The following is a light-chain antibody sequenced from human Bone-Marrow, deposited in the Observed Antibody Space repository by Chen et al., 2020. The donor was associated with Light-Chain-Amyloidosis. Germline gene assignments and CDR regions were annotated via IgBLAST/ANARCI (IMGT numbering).Light chain of an antibody. Sequence: EIVLTQSPATLSLSLGERATLSCRASQNVGTYLAWYQQKPGQAPRLLIYDASNRATGIPGRFSGSGSGTAFTLTRSSLEPEDFAVYYCQQRSNWPPLTFGGGTKVEMK. CDR2: DAS. CDR1: QNVGTY. V-gene: IGKV3-11*01. CDR3: QQRSNWPPLT. J-gene: IGKJ4*01.